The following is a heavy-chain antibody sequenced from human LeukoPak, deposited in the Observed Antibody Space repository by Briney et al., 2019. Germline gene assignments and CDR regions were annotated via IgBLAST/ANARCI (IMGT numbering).Heavy chain of an antibody. D-gene: IGHD6-19*01. CDR1: GGSISSYY. CDR3: ARVESYSSGWLFDY. CDR2: IYYSVST. V-gene: IGHV4-59*01. Sequence: SETLSLTCTVSGGSISSYYWSWIRQPPGKGLEWIGYIYYSVSTNYNPSLKSRVTISVDTSKNQFSLKLSSVTAADTAVYYCARVESYSSGWLFDYWGQGTLVTVSS. J-gene: IGHJ4*02.